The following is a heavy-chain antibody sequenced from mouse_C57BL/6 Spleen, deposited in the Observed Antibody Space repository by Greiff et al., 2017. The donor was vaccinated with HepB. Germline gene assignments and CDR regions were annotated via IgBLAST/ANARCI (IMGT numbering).Heavy chain of an antibody. J-gene: IGHJ4*01. CDR3: ARNDGYYVPYYYAMDY. Sequence: EVMLVESGGGLVKPGGSLKLSCAASGFTFSDYGMHWVRQAPEKGLEWVAYISSGSSTIYYADTVKGRFTISRDNAKNTLFLQMTSLRSEDTAMYYCARNDGYYVPYYYAMDYWGQGTSVTVSS. CDR1: GFTFSDYG. V-gene: IGHV5-17*01. D-gene: IGHD2-3*01. CDR2: ISSGSSTI.